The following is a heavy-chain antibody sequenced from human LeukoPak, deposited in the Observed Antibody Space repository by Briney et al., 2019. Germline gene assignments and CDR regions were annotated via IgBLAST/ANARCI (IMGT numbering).Heavy chain of an antibody. CDR3: ARGHDFWSGYYYYYMDV. Sequence: PSETLSLTCTVSGGSISSYYWSWIRQPAGKGLEWIGRIYTSGSTNYNPSLKSRVTMSVDTSKNQFSLKLGSVTAADTAVYYCARGHDFWSGYYYYYMDVWGKGTTVTVSS. CDR2: IYTSGST. J-gene: IGHJ6*03. D-gene: IGHD3-3*01. CDR1: GGSISSYY. V-gene: IGHV4-4*07.